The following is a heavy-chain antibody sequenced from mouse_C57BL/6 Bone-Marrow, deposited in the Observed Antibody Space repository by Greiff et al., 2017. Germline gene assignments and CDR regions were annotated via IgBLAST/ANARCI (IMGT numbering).Heavy chain of an antibody. J-gene: IGHJ1*03. CDR3: ARYIHWYFDV. V-gene: IGHV1-82*01. D-gene: IGHD1-3*01. CDR1: GYAFSSSW. Sequence: QVQLQQSGPELVKPGASVKISCKASGYAFSSSWMNWVKQRPGKGLEWIGRIYPGDGDTNYNGKFKGKATLTADESSSTAYMQLSSLTSEDSAVYFCARYIHWYFDVWGTGTTVTVSS. CDR2: IYPGDGDT.